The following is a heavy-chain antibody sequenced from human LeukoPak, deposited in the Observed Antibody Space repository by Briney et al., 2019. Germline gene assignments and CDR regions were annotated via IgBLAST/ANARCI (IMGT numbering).Heavy chain of an antibody. J-gene: IGHJ3*02. CDR2: KKHDGSKK. Sequence: GGSLRLSCAASGFTFSSYTMSGVRQAPGKGLEWVANKKHDGSKKYYEDSVEGRFTISRDNAKNSLYLQMNSLRAEDTAVYYCARDRGGLTTVVTSGLAFDIWGQGTRVTVSS. CDR3: ARDRGGLTTVVTSGLAFDI. CDR1: GFTFSSYT. D-gene: IGHD4-23*01. V-gene: IGHV3-7*01.